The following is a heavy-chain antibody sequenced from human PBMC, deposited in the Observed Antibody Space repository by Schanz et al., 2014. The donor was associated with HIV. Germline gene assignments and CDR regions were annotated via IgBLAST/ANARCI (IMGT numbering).Heavy chain of an antibody. CDR3: ASSRLLWFGELFDN. CDR1: GYTFSTYG. Sequence: QVQLVQSGDEVKKPGASVKVSCKASGYTFSTYGISWVRQAPGQGLEWMGWISAYNGNTNYAQKLQGRVTMTTDTSIGTAYMELRSLRADDTAVYFCASSRLLWFGELFDNWGQGTLVTVSS. V-gene: IGHV1-18*01. CDR2: ISAYNGNT. D-gene: IGHD3-10*01. J-gene: IGHJ4*02.